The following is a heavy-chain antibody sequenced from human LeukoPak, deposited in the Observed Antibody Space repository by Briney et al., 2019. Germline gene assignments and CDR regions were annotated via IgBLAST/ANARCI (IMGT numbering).Heavy chain of an antibody. CDR2: IRSNGDTT. CDR1: GFTFSSYS. Sequence: GGSLRLSCAAPGFTFSSYSMNWVRQAPGKGLEWVSSIRSNGDTTYNADSVKGRFTISRDNSKNTLYLQMNSLRVEDTAIYYCAKGQELDDGVFDSWGQGTLVTVSS. V-gene: IGHV3-23*01. D-gene: IGHD1-1*01. CDR3: AKGQELDDGVFDS. J-gene: IGHJ4*02.